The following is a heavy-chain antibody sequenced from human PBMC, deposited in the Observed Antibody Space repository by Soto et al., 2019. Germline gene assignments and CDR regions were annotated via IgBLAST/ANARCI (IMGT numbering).Heavy chain of an antibody. CDR2: IKYDGSVK. J-gene: IGHJ6*02. CDR1: GFSISYYW. V-gene: IGHV3-7*01. Sequence: GGSLRLSCTSSVSGFSISYYWMSWVRQAPGKGLEWVAHIKYDGSVKLYADSVKGRFTISRDNSKNTLYLQMNSLRAEDTAVYYCAKGLAAAVRYYGMDVWGQGTTVTVSS. CDR3: AKGLAAAVRYYGMDV. D-gene: IGHD6-13*01.